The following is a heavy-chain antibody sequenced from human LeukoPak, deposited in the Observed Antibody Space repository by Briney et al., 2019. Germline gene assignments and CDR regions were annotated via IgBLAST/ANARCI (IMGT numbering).Heavy chain of an antibody. CDR2: IIPIFGTA. V-gene: IGHV1-69*05. CDR3: ARDGAAVTRGTRPKYFDY. D-gene: IGHD4-17*01. Sequence: ASVKASCKASGGTFSSYAISWVRQAPGQGLEWMGGIIPIFGTANYAQKFQGRVTITTDESTSTAYMELSSLRSEDTAVYYCARDGAAVTRGTRPKYFDYWGQGTLVTVSS. J-gene: IGHJ4*02. CDR1: GGTFSSYA.